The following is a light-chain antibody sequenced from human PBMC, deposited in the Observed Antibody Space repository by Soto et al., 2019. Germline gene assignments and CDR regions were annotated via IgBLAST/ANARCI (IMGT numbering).Light chain of an antibody. CDR1: QSVSSY. Sequence: EIVLTQSPATLSLSPGERATLSCRASQSVSSYLAWYQQKPGQAPRLLISGASNRATGIPARFSGSGSGTDFTLTISSLEPEDFATYYCQHGSNWPPNVGQGTRLEIK. CDR3: QHGSNWPPN. J-gene: IGKJ5*01. V-gene: IGKV3-11*01. CDR2: GAS.